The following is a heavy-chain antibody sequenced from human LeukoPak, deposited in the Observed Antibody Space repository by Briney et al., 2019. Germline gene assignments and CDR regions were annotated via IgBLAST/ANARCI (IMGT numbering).Heavy chain of an antibody. J-gene: IGHJ5*02. V-gene: IGHV4-59*11. D-gene: IGHD3-10*01. CDR2: IYYTGTT. CDR3: ARAGPWQIDP. CDR1: GVSINSHY. Sequence: SETLSLTCTVSGVSINSHYWNWIRQPPGKGLEWVGHIYYTGTTNYNPSLKSRVTISVDRSKNHFSLKLKSVTNADTAVYYCARAGPWQIDPWGQGILVTVSS.